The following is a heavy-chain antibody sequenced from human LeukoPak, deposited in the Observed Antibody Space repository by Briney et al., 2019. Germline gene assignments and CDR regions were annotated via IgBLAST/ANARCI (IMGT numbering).Heavy chain of an antibody. D-gene: IGHD5-12*01. V-gene: IGHV3-21*01. CDR1: GFTFSSYS. Sequence: GGSLRLSCAASGFTFSSYSMKWVRQAPGKGLEWVSSTSSSSSYIYYADSVKGRFTISRDNAKNSLYLQMNSLRAEDTAVYYCARAGGYVGVFDYWGQGTLVTVSS. CDR3: ARAGGYVGVFDY. J-gene: IGHJ4*02. CDR2: TSSSSSYI.